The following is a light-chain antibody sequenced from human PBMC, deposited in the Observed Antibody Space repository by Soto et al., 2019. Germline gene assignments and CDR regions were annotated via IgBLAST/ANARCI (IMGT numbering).Light chain of an antibody. CDR1: QGISRW. Sequence: DIQMTQLPSSMSSSVGDRVTITCRASQGISRWLAWYHQKPGKAPNLLIYSASTLYIGVPSRFSGSGSGTDFPLTISSLQPVDFGTYYCQKANSFPLTIGPGTKVDMK. CDR3: QKANSFPLT. CDR2: SAS. J-gene: IGKJ3*01. V-gene: IGKV1-12*01.